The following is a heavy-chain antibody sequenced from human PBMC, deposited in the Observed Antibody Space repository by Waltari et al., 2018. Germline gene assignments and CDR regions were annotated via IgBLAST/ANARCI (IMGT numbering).Heavy chain of an antibody. CDR2: IGHSGGT. CDR3: ARNGPYFDVDY. J-gene: IGHJ4*02. D-gene: IGHD3-9*01. V-gene: IGHV4-34*01. Sequence: QVQLQQWGARLLKPSETLSLTCAVYGGSLSGYWWTWIRQSPGKGLEWIGEIGHSGGTHYTSSLRSRLTLSLDTSKNQVSLQLTSVTAADTAVYYCARNGPYFDVDYWGQGTLVTVSS. CDR1: GGSLSGYW.